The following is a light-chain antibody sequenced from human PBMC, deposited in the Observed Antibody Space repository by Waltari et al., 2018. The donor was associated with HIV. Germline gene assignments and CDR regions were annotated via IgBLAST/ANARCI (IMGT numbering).Light chain of an antibody. CDR2: EVN. J-gene: IGLJ3*02. CDR3: NSYAGSNNWV. Sequence: QSALTQPPSASGSPGQSVTISCTGTSSDVGGSKYVSWYQQHPGKAPKLMIYEVNNPPSGVPDRFSGSKSANTASLTVSGLQADDEADYYCNSYAGSNNWVFGGGTKLTVL. V-gene: IGLV2-8*01. CDR1: SSDVGGSKY.